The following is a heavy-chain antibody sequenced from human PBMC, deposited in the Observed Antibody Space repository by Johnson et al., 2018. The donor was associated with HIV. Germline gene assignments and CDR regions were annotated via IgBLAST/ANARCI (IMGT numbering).Heavy chain of an antibody. D-gene: IGHD6-19*01. V-gene: IGHV3-11*04. J-gene: IGHJ3*02. CDR1: GFTFSDYY. CDR2: ISSIGSTI. CDR3: ARDRARWSSGWYNDAFDI. Sequence: QVQLVESGGGLVKPGGSLRLSCAASGFTFSDYYMSWIRQAPGKGLEWVSYISSIGSTIYYADSVKGRFTISRDNAKNSLYLQMNSLRAEDTAVYYCARDRARWSSGWYNDAFDIWGQGTMVTVSS.